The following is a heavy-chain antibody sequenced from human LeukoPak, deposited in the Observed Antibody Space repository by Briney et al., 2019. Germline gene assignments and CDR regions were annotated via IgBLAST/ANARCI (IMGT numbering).Heavy chain of an antibody. D-gene: IGHD3-22*01. CDR2: IYYSGST. CDR3: ATVPYYYDSSGGGNYYYYYMDV. CDR1: GGSISSYY. Sequence: SETLSLTCTVSGGSISSYYWSWIRQPPAQGLEWIGDIYYSGSTNYNPSLKSRVTISIDTSKNQFSLKLSSVTAADTAVYYCATVPYYYDSSGGGNYYYYYMDVWAKGTTVIVSS. J-gene: IGHJ6*03. V-gene: IGHV4-59*01.